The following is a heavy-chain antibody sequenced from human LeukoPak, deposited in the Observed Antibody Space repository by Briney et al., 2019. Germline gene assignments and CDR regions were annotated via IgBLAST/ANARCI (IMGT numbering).Heavy chain of an antibody. V-gene: IGHV4-59*08. CDR1: GGSISPFY. CDR3: ARSKDYSNYSPYNWFDP. Sequence: SETLSLTCSVSGGSISPFYGNWIRQPPGKGLEWIGQIYYDGSTTYNPSLKSRVTISVDTSKNQFSLKLSSVTAADTAVHYCARSKDYSNYSPYNWFDPWGQGTLVTVSS. J-gene: IGHJ5*02. CDR2: IYYDGST. D-gene: IGHD4-4*01.